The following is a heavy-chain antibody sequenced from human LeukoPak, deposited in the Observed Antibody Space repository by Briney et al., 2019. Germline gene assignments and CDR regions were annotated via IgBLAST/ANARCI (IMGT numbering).Heavy chain of an antibody. V-gene: IGHV3-23*01. D-gene: IGHD3-10*01. CDR2: ISNSGGSA. Sequence: PGGSLRLSCAASGFTFSSCGMGWVRQAPGKGLEWVSGISNSGGSAYYADSVKGRFTISRDNSKNMLFLQMNSLRAADTAVYYCAREIDVGSGNYFDYWGQGTLVTVSS. J-gene: IGHJ4*02. CDR3: AREIDVGSGNYFDY. CDR1: GFTFSSCG.